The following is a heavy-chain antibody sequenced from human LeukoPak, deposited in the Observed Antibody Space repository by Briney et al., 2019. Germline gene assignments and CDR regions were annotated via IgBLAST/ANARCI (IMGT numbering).Heavy chain of an antibody. J-gene: IGHJ2*01. Sequence: SGGSLRLSCAASGFTFDDYAMHWVRQAPGKGLEWVPLISGDGGSTYYADSVKGRFTISRDNSKNSLYLQMNSLRTEDTALYYCAKGGYYDSSGYYNWYFDLWGRGTLVTVSS. CDR3: AKGGYYDSSGYYNWYFDL. V-gene: IGHV3-43*02. D-gene: IGHD3-22*01. CDR2: ISGDGGST. CDR1: GFTFDDYA.